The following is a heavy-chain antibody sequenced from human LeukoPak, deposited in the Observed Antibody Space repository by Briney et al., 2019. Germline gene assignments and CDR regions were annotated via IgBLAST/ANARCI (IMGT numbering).Heavy chain of an antibody. CDR1: GFTFRSYA. V-gene: IGHV3-21*01. CDR3: ARDQNLAVAAPFDY. Sequence: PGGSLRLSCAASGFTFRSYAMNWVRQAPGKGLEWVSSISSSSSYIHYADSVKGRFTISRDNAKNSLYLQMNSLRAEDTAVYYCARDQNLAVAAPFDYWGQGTLVTVSS. CDR2: ISSSSSYI. D-gene: IGHD6-19*01. J-gene: IGHJ4*02.